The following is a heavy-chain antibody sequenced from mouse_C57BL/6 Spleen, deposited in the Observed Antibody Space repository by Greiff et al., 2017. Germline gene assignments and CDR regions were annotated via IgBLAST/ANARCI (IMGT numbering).Heavy chain of an antibody. Sequence: QVQLQQSGAELVRPGTSVKVSCKASGYAFTNYLIEWVKQRPGQGLEWIGVINPGSGGTNYNEKFKGKATLTADKSSSTAYMQLSSLTSEDSAVYCCTRNYYGTRYFDYWGQGTTLTVSS. CDR1: GYAFTNYL. CDR2: INPGSGGT. J-gene: IGHJ2*01. D-gene: IGHD1-1*01. V-gene: IGHV1-54*01. CDR3: TRNYYGTRYFDY.